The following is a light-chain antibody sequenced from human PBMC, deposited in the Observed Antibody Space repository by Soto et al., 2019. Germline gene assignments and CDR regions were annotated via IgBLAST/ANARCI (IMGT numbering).Light chain of an antibody. J-gene: IGKJ1*01. CDR3: QQYNNWPTWT. Sequence: ELVMTQSPATLSLSPGERATFSCRAGKGVRSTLAWYQQKPGQAPRLLIYGASTRATGIPARFSGSGSGTEFTLTISSLQSEDFAVYYCQQYNNWPTWTFGQGTKVEIK. CDR1: KGVRST. CDR2: GAS. V-gene: IGKV3-15*01.